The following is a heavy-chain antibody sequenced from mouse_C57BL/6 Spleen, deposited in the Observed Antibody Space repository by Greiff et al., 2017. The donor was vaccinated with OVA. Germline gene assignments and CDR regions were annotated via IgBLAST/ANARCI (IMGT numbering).Heavy chain of an antibody. CDR3: ARDTDFDY. CDR1: GFTFSDFY. CDR2: SRNKANDYTT. Sequence: EVKLMESGGGLVQSGRSLRLSCATSGFTFSDFYMEWVRQAPGKGLEWIAASRNKANDYTTEYSASVKGRFIVSRDTSQSILYLQMNALRAEDTAIYYCARDTDFDYWGQGTTLTVSS. V-gene: IGHV7-1*01. J-gene: IGHJ2*01.